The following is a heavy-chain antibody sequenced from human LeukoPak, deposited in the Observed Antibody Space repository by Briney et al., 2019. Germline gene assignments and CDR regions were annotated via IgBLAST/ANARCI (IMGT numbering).Heavy chain of an antibody. V-gene: IGHV4-59*01. Sequence: SETLSLTCTVSGGSLSSYYWNWIRQPPGKGLEWIGYIYYSGSTNYNPSLKSRVTISVDTSKNQFSLKLSSVTAADTAVYYCARLAGGKFDYWGQGTLVTVSS. J-gene: IGHJ4*02. CDR2: IYYSGST. D-gene: IGHD3-16*01. CDR1: GGSLSSYY. CDR3: ARLAGGKFDY.